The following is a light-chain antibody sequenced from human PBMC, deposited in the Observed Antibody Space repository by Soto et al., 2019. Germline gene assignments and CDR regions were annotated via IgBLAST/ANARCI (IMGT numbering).Light chain of an antibody. CDR1: SSNIGAGYD. CDR3: QSYDSSLSGSV. Sequence: QSVLTQPPSVYGAPGQRVTISCTGSSSNIGAGYDVHWYQQLPGTAPKVLIYDNNNRPSGVPDRFSGSKSGTSASLAITGLQAEDEADYYCQSYDSSLSGSVFGGGTKLTV. CDR2: DNN. V-gene: IGLV1-40*01. J-gene: IGLJ2*01.